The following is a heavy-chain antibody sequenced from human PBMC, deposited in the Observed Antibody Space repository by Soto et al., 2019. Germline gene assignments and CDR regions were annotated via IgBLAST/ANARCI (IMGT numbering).Heavy chain of an antibody. J-gene: IGHJ4*02. CDR2: INHSGST. CDR3: ARGRSGYVNY. D-gene: IGHD5-12*01. CDR1: GGSFSGYY. Sequence: QVQLQQWGAGLLKSSETLSLTCAVYGGSFSGYYWSWIRQPPGKGLEWIGEINHSGSTNYNPSLKSRVTISVDTSKNQFSLKLSSVTAADTAVYYCARGRSGYVNYWGQGTLVTVSS. V-gene: IGHV4-34*01.